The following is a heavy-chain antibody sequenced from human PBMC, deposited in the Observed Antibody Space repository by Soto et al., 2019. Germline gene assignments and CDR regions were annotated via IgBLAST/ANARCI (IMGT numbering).Heavy chain of an antibody. CDR2: IYYSGST. D-gene: IGHD2-2*01. Sequence: SETLSLTCTVSGGSISSSSYYWGWIRQPPGKGLEWIGSIYYSGSTYYNPSLKSRVTISVDTSKNQFSLKLSSVTAADTAVYYCARHPLRGVVPATNWFDPWGQGTLVTVSS. J-gene: IGHJ5*02. V-gene: IGHV4-39*01. CDR1: GGSISSSSYY. CDR3: ARHPLRGVVPATNWFDP.